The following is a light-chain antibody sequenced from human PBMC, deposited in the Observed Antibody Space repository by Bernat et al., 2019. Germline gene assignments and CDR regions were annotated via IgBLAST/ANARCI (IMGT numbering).Light chain of an antibody. V-gene: IGKV1-5*03. CDR3: QQYNTYSET. J-gene: IGKJ1*01. Sequence: DVQMTQSPPTLSASVGDRVTIACRASQNIDKWLAWYQQKPGKAPKLLIYKASSLERGVPSRFSGSGSGTEFTLTISSLEPDEFATYYCQQYNTYSETFGPGTKVEIK. CDR2: KAS. CDR1: QNIDKW.